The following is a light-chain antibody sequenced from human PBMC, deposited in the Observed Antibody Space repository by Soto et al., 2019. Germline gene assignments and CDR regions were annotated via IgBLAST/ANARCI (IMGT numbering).Light chain of an antibody. Sequence: QSALTQPRSVSGSPGQSVTIGCTGTSSDVGAYYYVSWYQHHPGKAPKLVIYDVSARPSGVPDRFSGSKSGSTASLTISGLQAEDEADYYCCLYAGDYVVFGGGTQLTVL. CDR1: SSDVGAYYY. V-gene: IGLV2-11*01. J-gene: IGLJ2*01. CDR2: DVS. CDR3: CLYAGDYVV.